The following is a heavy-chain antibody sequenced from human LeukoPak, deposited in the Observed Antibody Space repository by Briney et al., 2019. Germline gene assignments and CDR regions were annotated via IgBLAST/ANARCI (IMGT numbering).Heavy chain of an antibody. V-gene: IGHV1-8*01. CDR1: GYTFTNYE. Sequence: GASVKVSCKASGYTFTNYEINWVRQATGHGLEWMGWMNPNSGDTAYAQKFQGRITMTRSTSITTAYMELSGLRSEDTAVYYCARGLGSYDSSELAWPMISFWGQGTRVTVSS. CDR3: ARGLGSYDSSELAWPMISF. CDR2: MNPNSGDT. D-gene: IGHD3-22*01. J-gene: IGHJ4*02.